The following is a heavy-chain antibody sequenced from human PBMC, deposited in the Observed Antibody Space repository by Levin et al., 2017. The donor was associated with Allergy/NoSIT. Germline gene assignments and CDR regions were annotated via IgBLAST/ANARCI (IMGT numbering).Heavy chain of an antibody. CDR1: GFTFSDCY. CDR3: AKSTVKKWALTTSDGMDV. J-gene: IGHJ6*02. D-gene: IGHD1-1*01. V-gene: IGHV1-2*02. Sequence: GESLKISCKTSGFTFSDCYIHWVRQAPGQGLEWMGWVYPKSGGTKFSQKFQHRVAMTRDMSVSTAYMEVYSLTFDDTAIYYCAKSTVKKWALTTSDGMDVWGQGTTITVSS. CDR2: VYPKSGGT.